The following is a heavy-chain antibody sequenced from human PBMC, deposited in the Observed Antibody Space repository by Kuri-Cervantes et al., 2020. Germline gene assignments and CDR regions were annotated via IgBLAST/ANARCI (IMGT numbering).Heavy chain of an antibody. D-gene: IGHD7-27*01. CDR2: IIPIFGTA. CDR3: AKGRNPDPAGDRGYYFDY. J-gene: IGHJ4*02. CDR1: GGTFSSYT. V-gene: IGHV1-69*05. Sequence: SVKVSCKASGGTFSSYTISWVRQAPGQGLEWMGGIIPIFGTANYAQKFQGRVTITTDESTSTAYMELSSLRAEDTAVYYCAKGRNPDPAGDRGYYFDYWGQGTLVTVSS.